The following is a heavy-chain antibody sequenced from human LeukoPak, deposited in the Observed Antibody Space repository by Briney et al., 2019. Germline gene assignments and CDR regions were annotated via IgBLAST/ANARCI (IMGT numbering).Heavy chain of an antibody. CDR3: ARDGDYGWFDP. Sequence: SVTVSFKASGGTFSIYAISWVRQAPGQGLEWMGGIIPIFGTANYAQKFQGRVTITTDESTSTAYMELSSLRSEDTAVYYCARDGDYGWFDPWGQGTLVTVSS. V-gene: IGHV1-69*05. D-gene: IGHD4-17*01. J-gene: IGHJ5*02. CDR2: IIPIFGTA. CDR1: GGTFSIYA.